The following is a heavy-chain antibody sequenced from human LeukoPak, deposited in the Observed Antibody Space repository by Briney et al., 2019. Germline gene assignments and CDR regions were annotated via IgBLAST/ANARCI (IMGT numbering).Heavy chain of an antibody. J-gene: IGHJ4*02. CDR1: GGSISSYY. D-gene: IGHD3-10*01. CDR3: ARGLRLWFGEFFDY. V-gene: IGHV4-34*01. CDR2: INHSGST. Sequence: PSETLSLTCTVSGGSISSYYWSWIRQPPGKGLEWIGEINHSGSTNYNPSLKSRVTISVDTSKNQFSLKLSSVTAADTAVYYCARGLRLWFGEFFDYWGQGTLVTVSS.